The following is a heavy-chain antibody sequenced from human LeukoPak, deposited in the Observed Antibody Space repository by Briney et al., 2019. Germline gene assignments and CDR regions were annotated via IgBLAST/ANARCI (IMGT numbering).Heavy chain of an antibody. D-gene: IGHD3-22*01. CDR1: GGTFSSYA. CDR3: AGHPTNYYDSSGSLGYFDY. V-gene: IGHV1-69*04. Sequence: SVKVSCKASGGTFSSYAISWVRQAPGQGLEWMGRIIPILGIANYAQKFQGRVTITADKSTSTAYMELSSLRSEDTAVYYCAGHPTNYYDSSGSLGYFDYWGQGTLVTVSS. J-gene: IGHJ4*02. CDR2: IIPILGIA.